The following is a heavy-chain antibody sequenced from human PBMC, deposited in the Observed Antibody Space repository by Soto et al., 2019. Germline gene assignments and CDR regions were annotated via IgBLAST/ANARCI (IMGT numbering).Heavy chain of an antibody. D-gene: IGHD2-8*01. V-gene: IGHV3-23*01. J-gene: IGHJ5*02. Sequence: GGSLRLSCAASGFTFSSYAMSWVRQAPGKGLEWVSAISGSGGSTYYADSVKGRFTISRDNSKNTLYLQMNSLRAEDTAVYYCAKDIVLMVYAIGNWFDPWGQGTLVTVSS. CDR3: AKDIVLMVYAIGNWFDP. CDR2: ISGSGGST. CDR1: GFTFSSYA.